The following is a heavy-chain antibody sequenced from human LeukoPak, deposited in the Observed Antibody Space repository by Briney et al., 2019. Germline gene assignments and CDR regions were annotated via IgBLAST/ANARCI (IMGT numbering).Heavy chain of an antibody. Sequence: SETLSLTCTVSGGSISSYYWSWIRQPPGKGLEWIGYIYYSGSTNYNPSLKSRVTISVDTSKNQFSLKLSSVTAADTAVYYCAKDDTIFGVVIIYSTPRLGFDYWGQGTLVTVSS. CDR2: IYYSGST. CDR1: GGSISSYY. J-gene: IGHJ4*02. CDR3: AKDDTIFGVVIIYSTPRLGFDY. D-gene: IGHD3-3*01. V-gene: IGHV4-59*12.